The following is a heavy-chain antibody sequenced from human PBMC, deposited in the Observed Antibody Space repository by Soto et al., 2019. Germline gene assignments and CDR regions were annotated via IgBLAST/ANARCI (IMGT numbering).Heavy chain of an antibody. CDR3: TTDGLVRAGTTTLGRYYYYGMDV. D-gene: IGHD1-7*01. J-gene: IGHJ6*02. CDR2: IKSKTDGGTT. CDR1: GFTFSNAW. V-gene: IGHV3-15*07. Sequence: GGSLRLSCAASGFTFSNAWMNWVRQAPGKGLEWVGRIKSKTDGGTTDYAAPVKGRFTISRDDSKNTLYLQMNSLKTEDTAVYYCTTDGLVRAGTTTLGRYYYYGMDVWGQGTTVTVSS.